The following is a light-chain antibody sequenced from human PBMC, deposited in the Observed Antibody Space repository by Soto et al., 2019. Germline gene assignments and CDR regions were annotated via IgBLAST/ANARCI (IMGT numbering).Light chain of an antibody. CDR2: KAS. V-gene: IGKV1-5*03. CDR3: QQYNSYSGP. J-gene: IGKJ5*01. CDR1: QSIGSW. Sequence: DIQMTQSPSTLSASVGDRVPITCRASQSIGSWLAWYQQKPGKAPKLLIYKASSLESGVPSRFSGSGSGTEFTLTISSLQPDDFATYYCQQYNSYSGPFGQGTR.